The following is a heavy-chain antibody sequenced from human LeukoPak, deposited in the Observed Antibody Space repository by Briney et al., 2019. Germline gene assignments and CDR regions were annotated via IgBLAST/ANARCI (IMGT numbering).Heavy chain of an antibody. V-gene: IGHV4-59*08. CDR3: ARLVYDSRGYYFDY. J-gene: IGHJ4*02. CDR2: IRYSGSA. Sequence: SETLSLTCTVSGDSISSYYWSWIRQPPGKGLEWIGYIRYSGSANYNPSLRSRVTISIDTSKNQFSLELRSVTAADTAVYHCARLVYDSRGYYFDYWGQGTLVTVSS. CDR1: GDSISSYY. D-gene: IGHD3-22*01.